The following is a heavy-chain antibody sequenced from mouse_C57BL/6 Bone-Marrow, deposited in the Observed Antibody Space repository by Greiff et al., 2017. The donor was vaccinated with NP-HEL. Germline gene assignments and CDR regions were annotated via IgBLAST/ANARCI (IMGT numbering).Heavy chain of an antibody. Sequence: EVTLVESGGGLVQPGGSLKLSCAASGFTFSDYGMAWVRQAPRKGPEWVAFISNLAYSIYYADTVTGRFTISRENAKNTLYLEMSSLRSEDTAMYYCARGGNPRYFDVWGTGTTVTVSS. J-gene: IGHJ1*03. V-gene: IGHV5-15*04. CDR3: ARGGNPRYFDV. D-gene: IGHD2-1*01. CDR1: GFTFSDYG. CDR2: ISNLAYSI.